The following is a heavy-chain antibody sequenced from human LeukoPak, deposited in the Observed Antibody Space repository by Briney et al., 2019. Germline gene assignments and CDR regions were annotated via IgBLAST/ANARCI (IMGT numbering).Heavy chain of an antibody. CDR1: GDSISKYY. CDR3: ARDRSGSPYEAFDI. CDR2: IYSSGST. Sequence: SETLSLTCTVSGDSISKYYWTWIRQPPGKGLEWIGYIYSSGSTNYNPSLKSRVTISLDTSQSRFSLKLTSVTAADTAVYYCARDRSGSPYEAFDIWGQGTMVTVSS. J-gene: IGHJ3*02. D-gene: IGHD3-10*01. V-gene: IGHV4-59*01.